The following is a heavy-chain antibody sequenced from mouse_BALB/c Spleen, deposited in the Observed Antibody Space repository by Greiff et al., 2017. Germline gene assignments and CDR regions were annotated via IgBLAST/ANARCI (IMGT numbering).Heavy chain of an antibody. J-gene: IGHJ3*01. D-gene: IGHD3-1*01. V-gene: IGHV14-1*02. Sequence: DVQLQESGAELVRPGALVKLSCKASGFNIKDYYMHWVKQRPEQGLEWIGWIDPENGNTIYDPKFQGKASITADTSSNTAYLQLSSLTSEDTAVYYCARGNSGFAYWGQGTLVTVSA. CDR2: IDPENGNT. CDR3: ARGNSGFAY. CDR1: GFNIKDYY.